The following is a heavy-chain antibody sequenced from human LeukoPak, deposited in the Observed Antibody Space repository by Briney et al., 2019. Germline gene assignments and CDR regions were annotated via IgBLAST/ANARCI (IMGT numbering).Heavy chain of an antibody. CDR2: ISGSGGST. Sequence: GGSLRLPCAASGFTFSSYGMSWVRQAPGKGLEWVSGISGSGGSTYYADSVKGRFTISRDNSKNTLYLQMSSLRAEDTAVYYCVKDLGPLEWLLDYWGQGTLVTVSS. CDR1: GFTFSSYG. D-gene: IGHD6-19*01. J-gene: IGHJ4*02. CDR3: VKDLGPLEWLLDY. V-gene: IGHV3-23*01.